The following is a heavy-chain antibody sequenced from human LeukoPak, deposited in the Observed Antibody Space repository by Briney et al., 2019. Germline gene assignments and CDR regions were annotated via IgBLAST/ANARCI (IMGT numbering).Heavy chain of an antibody. D-gene: IGHD5-12*01. CDR2: ISYDGSNK. J-gene: IGHJ4*02. Sequence: GGSLRLSCAASGFTFSNYAMHWVRQAPGKGLEWVTVISYDGSNKYYADSVKGRFTISRDNSKNTLYLQMNSLRTEDTAVYYCVSGVASGLIDYWGQGTLVTVSS. V-gene: IGHV3-30*04. CDR1: GFTFSNYA. CDR3: VSGVASGLIDY.